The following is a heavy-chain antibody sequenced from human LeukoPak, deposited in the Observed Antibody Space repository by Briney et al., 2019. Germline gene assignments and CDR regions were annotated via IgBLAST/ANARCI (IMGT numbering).Heavy chain of an antibody. V-gene: IGHV3-30*03. CDR1: GFTFSRHG. D-gene: IGHD3-3*01. CDR2: ISNDGSRK. CDR3: ARDRAWNYFDY. Sequence: GGSLRLSCAPSGFTFSRHGMHWVRQAPGKGLEWMAIISNDGSRKYYGHSVEGRFTISRDNSKNTLYLQMDSLRAEDTAVYYCARDRAWNYFDYWGQGTLVTVSS. J-gene: IGHJ4*02.